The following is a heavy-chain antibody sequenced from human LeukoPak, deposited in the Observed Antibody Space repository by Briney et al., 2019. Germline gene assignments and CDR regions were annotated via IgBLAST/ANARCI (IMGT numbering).Heavy chain of an antibody. CDR2: ISGSGANT. CDR1: GYTFSSYA. V-gene: IGHV3-23*01. J-gene: IGHJ3*02. D-gene: IGHD3-22*01. Sequence: QPGGSLRLSCTASGYTFSSYAMTWVRQAPGEGLEWVSAISGSGANTYYADSVKGRFAASRDNSKDTLYLQMRSLRAEDTAVYYCARGRSGYGPFDAFDIWGHGTWVTDSS. CDR3: ARGRSGYGPFDAFDI.